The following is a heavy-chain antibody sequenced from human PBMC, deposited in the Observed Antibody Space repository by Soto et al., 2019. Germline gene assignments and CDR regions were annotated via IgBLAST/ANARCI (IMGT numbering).Heavy chain of an antibody. Sequence: QVQLVEAGGAVVQPGTSLRLSCAASGVAFSTYGVHWVRQAPGKGLEWVAILSYDGHNEYYTDSVKGRFTISRDTSMNTLYLQMERLRADDTAMYYCAKDRGFGEYLFDSWGQGTLVTVSS. CDR2: LSYDGHNE. V-gene: IGHV3-30*18. D-gene: IGHD3-10*01. CDR1: GVAFSTYG. CDR3: AKDRGFGEYLFDS. J-gene: IGHJ4*02.